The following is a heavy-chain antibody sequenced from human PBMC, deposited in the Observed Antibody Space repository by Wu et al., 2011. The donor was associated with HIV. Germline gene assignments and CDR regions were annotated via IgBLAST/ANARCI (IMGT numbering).Heavy chain of an antibody. CDR2: VYYSGRT. CDR3: ARAATVTIGFDY. CDR1: ETPSAVAVIT. Sequence: PSQTLSSLALSLETPSAVAVITGIGSASPRKGLEWIGYVYYSGRTDYNPSLRGRVSMTVDTSKNQFSLKMTSVTAADTAVYYCARAATVTIGFDYWGQGTLVTVSS. D-gene: IGHD4-17*01. V-gene: IGHV4-30-4*01. J-gene: IGHJ4*02.